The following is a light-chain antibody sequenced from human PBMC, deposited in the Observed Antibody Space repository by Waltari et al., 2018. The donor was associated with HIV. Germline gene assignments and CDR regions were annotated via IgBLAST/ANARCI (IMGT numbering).Light chain of an antibody. CDR1: SSNIGSNT. J-gene: IGLJ2*01. CDR2: SNN. V-gene: IGLV1-44*01. CDR3: AAWDDSLNGPVV. Sequence: QSVLTQPPSASGTPGQRVTISCSGSSSNIGSNTVTWYQQLPGTAPKLLISSNNQRPSGVPDRCSGSKSGTSASLAISGLQSEDEADYYCAAWDDSLNGPVVFGGGTKLTVL.